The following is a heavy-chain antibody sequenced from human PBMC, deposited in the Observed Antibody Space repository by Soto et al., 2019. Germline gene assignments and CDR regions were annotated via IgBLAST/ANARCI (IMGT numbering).Heavy chain of an antibody. CDR2: ISSSSSTI. D-gene: IGHD1-26*01. V-gene: IGHV3-48*02. CDR1: GFTFSSYS. J-gene: IGHJ4*02. CDR3: ARDLSGSYLGIDY. Sequence: EVQLVESGGGLVQPGGSLRLSCAASGFTFSSYSMNWVRQAPGKGLEWVSYISSSSSTIYYADSVKGRFTISRDNAKNSLYLQTNSLRDEDTAVYYCARDLSGSYLGIDYWGQGTLVTVSS.